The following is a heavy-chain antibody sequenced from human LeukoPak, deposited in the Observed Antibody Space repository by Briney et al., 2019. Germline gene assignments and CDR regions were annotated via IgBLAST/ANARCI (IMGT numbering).Heavy chain of an antibody. Sequence: GGSLRLSYAASGFTFSTYAMSWVRQAPGKGLEWVSAISGSGGGTYYADSVKGRFTISRDNSKNTLYLQMSSLRAEDTAVYYCTKAPQGYDSSGYYLYYFDYWGQGTLVTVSS. CDR2: ISGSGGGT. CDR1: GFTFSTYA. J-gene: IGHJ4*02. V-gene: IGHV3-23*01. D-gene: IGHD3-22*01. CDR3: TKAPQGYDSSGYYLYYFDY.